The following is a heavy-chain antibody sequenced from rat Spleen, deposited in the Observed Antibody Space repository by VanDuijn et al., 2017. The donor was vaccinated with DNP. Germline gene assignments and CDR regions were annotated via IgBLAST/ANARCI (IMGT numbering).Heavy chain of an antibody. CDR1: GYSITSNY. CDR2: INYSGTT. D-gene: IGHD1-11*01. V-gene: IGHV3-1*01. CDR3: ARGLNYGGYIYSWYFDF. Sequence: EVQLQESGPGLVKPSQSLSLTCSVTGYSITSNYWAWIRKFPGNKMEWMGYINYSGTTAYNPSLRSRISITRDTSKNQFFLKLNSVTTEDTATYYCARGLNYGGYIYSWYFDFWGPGTMVTVSS. J-gene: IGHJ1*01.